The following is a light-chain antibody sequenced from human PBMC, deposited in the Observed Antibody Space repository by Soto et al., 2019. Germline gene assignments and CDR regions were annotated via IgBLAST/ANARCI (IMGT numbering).Light chain of an antibody. CDR3: QSDDSSLRVVV. CDR2: DNS. J-gene: IGLJ2*01. V-gene: IGLV1-40*01. Sequence: QSVLTQPPSVSGAPGQRVTISCTGTSSNIGPGYDVHWYQQLPGTAPKVLIDDNSYRPSGVPDRFSGSKSGTSASLAITGLQAEDEADYYCQSDDSSLRVVVFGGGTKVTVL. CDR1: SSNIGPGYD.